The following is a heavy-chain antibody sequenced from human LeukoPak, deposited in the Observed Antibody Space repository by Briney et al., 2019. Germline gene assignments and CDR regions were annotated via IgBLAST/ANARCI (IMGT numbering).Heavy chain of an antibody. V-gene: IGHV3-48*03. CDR2: STSSGSTI. CDR3: VREGPPQSSLYYFDY. J-gene: IGHJ4*02. Sequence: GGSLRLSCAASGFTFSSYEMNWVRQAPGKGLEWVSYSTSSGSTIYYADSVKGRFTISRYNAKNSLYLQMNSLTAEDTAVYYCVREGPPQSSLYYFDYWGQGTLVTVSS. CDR1: GFTFSSYE. D-gene: IGHD4-11*01.